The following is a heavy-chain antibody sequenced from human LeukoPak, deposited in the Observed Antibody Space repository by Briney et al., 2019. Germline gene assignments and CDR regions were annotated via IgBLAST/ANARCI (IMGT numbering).Heavy chain of an antibody. V-gene: IGHV4-59*01. CDR3: ARGIFGMVLNAFDL. CDR1: GGSISSYY. J-gene: IGHJ3*01. Sequence: SETLSPTCTVSGGSISSYYWTWIRQPPGRGLEWVGYISYGGSTYYNPSLKSRVTISVDTSTNQFSLKLSSVTAADTAVYYCARGIFGMVLNAFDLWGRGTMVTVSS. D-gene: IGHD3-3*01. CDR2: ISYGGST.